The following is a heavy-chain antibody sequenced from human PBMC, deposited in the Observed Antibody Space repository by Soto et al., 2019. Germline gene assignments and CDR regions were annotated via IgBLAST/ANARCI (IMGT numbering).Heavy chain of an antibody. V-gene: IGHV4-4*02. CDR1: GGSIRSSKW. CDR2: IYHSGST. CDR3: ASWRIPLAGRAFDI. J-gene: IGHJ3*02. D-gene: IGHD5-18*01. Sequence: SETLSLTSAVCGGSIRSSKWGGWVRQPPGKGLEWIGEIYHSGSTNYNPSLKSRVTISVDKSKNQFSLKLSSVTAADTAVYYCASWRIPLAGRAFDIWGQGTMVTVSS.